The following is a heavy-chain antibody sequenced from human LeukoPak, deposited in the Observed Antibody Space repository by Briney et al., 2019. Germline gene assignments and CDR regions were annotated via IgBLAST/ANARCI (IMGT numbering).Heavy chain of an antibody. CDR2: ISSNGGST. CDR1: GFTFSSYT. Sequence: GGSLRLFCAASGFTFSSYTMHWVRQAPGKGLEYVSGISSNGGSTYYANSLKGRLTISRDNSKNTPYLQMGSLRAEDMAVYYCARSRGLDLQYYYYMDVWGKGTTVTVSS. D-gene: IGHD3-10*01. J-gene: IGHJ6*03. CDR3: ARSRGLDLQYYYYMDV. V-gene: IGHV3-64*01.